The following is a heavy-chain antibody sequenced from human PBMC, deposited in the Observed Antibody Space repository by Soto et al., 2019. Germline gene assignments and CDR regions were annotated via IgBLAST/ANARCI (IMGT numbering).Heavy chain of an antibody. V-gene: IGHV3-23*01. CDR2: FPGSGFTT. CDR3: AKSISILGSAIDS. Sequence: GGSLRLSCAASGFTFSSYAMSWVRQAPGHGLEWVSTFPGSGFTTYCADSVRGRFTISRDNSKNTLFLQMDSLRAEDTALYYCAKSISILGSAIDSWGQGTLVTVSS. J-gene: IGHJ4*02. CDR1: GFTFSSYA. D-gene: IGHD2-2*03.